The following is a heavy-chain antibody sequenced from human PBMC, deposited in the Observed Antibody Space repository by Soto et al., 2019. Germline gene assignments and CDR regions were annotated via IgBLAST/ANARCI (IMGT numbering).Heavy chain of an antibody. J-gene: IGHJ4*02. CDR1: GFTFSTYY. CDR2: INIDGSFT. D-gene: IGHD1-26*01. V-gene: IGHV3-74*03. Sequence: EVHLVESGGGLVQTGGSLRLSCAASGFTFSTYYMHWVRQAPGKGLEWVSRINIDGSFTTYTESVKGRFTIFRDNAKNTLYLQMNSLRSEDTAVYYCIKDGADWGQGTLVTVSS. CDR3: IKDGAD.